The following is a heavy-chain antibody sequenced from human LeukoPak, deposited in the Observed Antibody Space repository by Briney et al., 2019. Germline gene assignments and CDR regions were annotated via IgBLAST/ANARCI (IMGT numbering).Heavy chain of an antibody. D-gene: IGHD3-22*01. CDR3: ARDRSYDSSGYPFDF. CDR2: IYAGGST. Sequence: GGSLRLSCAASGLTVSDNYMTWVRQAPGKGLEWVSVIYAGGSTFYADSVKGRFTISRDNSKNTVYLQMNSLRAEDTAVYYCARDRSYDSSGYPFDFWGQGTLVTVSS. J-gene: IGHJ4*02. CDR1: GLTVSDNY. V-gene: IGHV3-66*02.